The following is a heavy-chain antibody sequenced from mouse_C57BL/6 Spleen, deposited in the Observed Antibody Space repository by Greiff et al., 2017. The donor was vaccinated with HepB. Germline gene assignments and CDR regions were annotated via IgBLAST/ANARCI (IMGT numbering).Heavy chain of an antibody. V-gene: IGHV1-82*01. CDR1: GYAFSSSW. CDR2: IYPGDGDT. J-gene: IGHJ1*03. Sequence: QVQLKESGPELVKPGASVKISCKASGYAFSSSWMNWVKQRPGKGLEWIGRIYPGDGDTNYNGKFKGKATLTADKSSSTAYMQLSSLTSEDSAVYFCALGVPLSYWYFDVWGTGTTVTVSS. CDR3: ALGVPLSYWYFDV.